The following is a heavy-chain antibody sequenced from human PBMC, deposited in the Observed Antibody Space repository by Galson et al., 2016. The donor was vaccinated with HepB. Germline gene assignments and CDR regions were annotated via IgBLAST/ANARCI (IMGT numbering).Heavy chain of an antibody. J-gene: IGHJ4*02. V-gene: IGHV4-38-2*02. Sequence: ETLSLTCSVSGYSISNGYYWDWIRQPPGKGLEWLGSIYHSGTAYYKPSLKSRVTMSVNPSKNHFSLNLTSVTAADTAVYYCARGIVVVSTYLDSWGQGTLVTVSS. CDR2: IYHSGTA. CDR1: GYSISNGYY. CDR3: ARGIVVVSTYLDS. D-gene: IGHD2-15*01.